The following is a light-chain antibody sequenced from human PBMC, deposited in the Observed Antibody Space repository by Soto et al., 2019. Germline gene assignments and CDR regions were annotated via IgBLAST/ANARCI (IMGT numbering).Light chain of an antibody. CDR2: SNN. Sequence: QSVLTQPPSASGTPGQRVTISCSGSSSNIGSNTVNWYQQLPGTAPKLLIYSNNQWPSGVPDRFSGSKSGTSASLAISGLQSEDEADYYCEAWDDSLNGVVFGGGTKLTVL. V-gene: IGLV1-44*01. CDR3: EAWDDSLNGVV. J-gene: IGLJ2*01. CDR1: SSNIGSNT.